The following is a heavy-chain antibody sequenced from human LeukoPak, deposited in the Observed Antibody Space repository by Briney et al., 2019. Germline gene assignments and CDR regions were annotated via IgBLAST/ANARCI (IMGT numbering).Heavy chain of an antibody. CDR2: IYYSGST. J-gene: IGHJ5*02. Sequence: PSEPLSLTCTVSGGSISSSSYNWGWIRQPPGKGLEWIGSIYYSGSTYYNPSLKSRVTISVDTSKNQFSLKLSSVTAADTAVYYCAREAYSSGWRQGWFDPWGQGTLVTVSS. CDR3: AREAYSSGWRQGWFDP. V-gene: IGHV4-39*07. D-gene: IGHD6-19*01. CDR1: GGSISSSSYN.